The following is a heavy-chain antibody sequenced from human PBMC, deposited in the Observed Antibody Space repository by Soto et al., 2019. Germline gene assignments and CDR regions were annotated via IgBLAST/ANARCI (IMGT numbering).Heavy chain of an antibody. J-gene: IGHJ6*03. CDR2: ISAYNGNT. Sequence: ASVKVSCKASGYTFTSYGISWVRQAPGQGLEWMGWISAYNGNTSYAQKLQGRVTMTTDTSTSTVYMELRSLRSEDTAVYYCASLTPEPENSIDVWGKGTTVTVSS. D-gene: IGHD1-1*01. CDR1: GYTFTSYG. V-gene: IGHV1-18*01. CDR3: ASLTPEPENSIDV.